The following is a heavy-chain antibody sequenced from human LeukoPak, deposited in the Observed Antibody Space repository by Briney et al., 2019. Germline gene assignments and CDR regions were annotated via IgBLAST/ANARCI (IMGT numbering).Heavy chain of an antibody. V-gene: IGHV3-11*01. D-gene: IGHD3/OR15-3a*01. J-gene: IGHJ4*02. CDR1: GFTFSDYF. CDR2: ISSDGSII. CDR3: ARGSFGPGRPVY. Sequence: GGSLRLSCAASGFTFSDYFMNWIRQAPGKGLQWVSYISSDGSIIKYADSVKGRLTISRDNAKNSLYLQMKSLRAEDTAVYYCARGSFGPGRPVYWGQGTLVTVSS.